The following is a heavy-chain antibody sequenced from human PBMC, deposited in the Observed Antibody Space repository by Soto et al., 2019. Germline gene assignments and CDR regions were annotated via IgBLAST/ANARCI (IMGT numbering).Heavy chain of an antibody. CDR2: IYPSDSDT. V-gene: IGHV5-51*01. J-gene: IGHJ5*02. CDR1: GDSFTNYW. D-gene: IGHD4-17*01. CDR3: ARHGFYGDYSSNYFDP. Sequence: XESLKLSCQCSGDSFTNYWIAWVRQMPGKGLEYMGIIYPSDSDTRYSPSFQGQVTISADKSISTAYLQWSSLKASDTAIYYCARHGFYGDYSSNYFDPWGQGTLVTVSS.